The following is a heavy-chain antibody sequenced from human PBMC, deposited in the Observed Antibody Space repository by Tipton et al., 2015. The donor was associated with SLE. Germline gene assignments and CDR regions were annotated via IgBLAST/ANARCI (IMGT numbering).Heavy chain of an antibody. CDR1: GFGFDDYA. J-gene: IGHJ6*02. CDR3: AREGFTAYMDV. V-gene: IGHV3-9*01. CDR2: ISWNSDNE. Sequence: SLRLSCVASGFGFDDYAMHWVRQVPGKGLEWVSSISWNSDNEYYADSVKGRFTVSRDNPKKSVYLQMNSLRVEDTAVYYCAREGFTAYMDVWGQGTTVTVSS. D-gene: IGHD2-21*02.